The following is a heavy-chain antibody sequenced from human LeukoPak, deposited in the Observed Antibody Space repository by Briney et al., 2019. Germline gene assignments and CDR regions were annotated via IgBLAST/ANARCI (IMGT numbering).Heavy chain of an antibody. Sequence: GGSLRLSCAASGFTFSSYSMNWVRQAPGKGLEWVSSISSSSSYIYYADSVKGRFTISRDNAKNSLYLQMNSLRAEDTAVYYCALVGATTWPVDYWGQGTLVTVSS. D-gene: IGHD1-26*01. V-gene: IGHV3-21*01. CDR2: ISSSSSYI. CDR1: GFTFSSYS. J-gene: IGHJ4*02. CDR3: ALVGATTWPVDY.